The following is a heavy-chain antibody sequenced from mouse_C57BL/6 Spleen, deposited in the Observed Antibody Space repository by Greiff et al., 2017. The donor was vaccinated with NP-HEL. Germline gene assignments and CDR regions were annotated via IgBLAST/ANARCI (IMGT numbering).Heavy chain of an antibody. J-gene: IGHJ3*01. Sequence: VQLQQSGPELVKPGASVKISCKASGYTFTDYYMNWVKQSHGKSLEWIGDINPNNGGTSYNQKFKGKATLTVDKSSSTAYMELRSLTSEDSAVYYCARKGDSNSFAYWGQGTLVTVSA. D-gene: IGHD2-5*01. CDR1: GYTFTDYY. CDR2: INPNNGGT. V-gene: IGHV1-26*01. CDR3: ARKGDSNSFAY.